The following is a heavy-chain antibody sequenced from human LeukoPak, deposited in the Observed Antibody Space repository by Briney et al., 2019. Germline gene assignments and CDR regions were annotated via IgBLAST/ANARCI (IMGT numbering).Heavy chain of an antibody. J-gene: IGHJ4*02. CDR1: GFTFSRLA. Sequence: GGSLRLSCAASGFTFSRLAMTWVRQAPGKGLEWVSTISASGPYYADAVRGRFTISRDNSRNTLSLQMDSLGGEDTAVYYCAKARGSGYDHSIFGYWGQGTLVTVSS. CDR2: ISASGP. V-gene: IGHV3-23*01. D-gene: IGHD5-12*01. CDR3: AKARGSGYDHSIFGY.